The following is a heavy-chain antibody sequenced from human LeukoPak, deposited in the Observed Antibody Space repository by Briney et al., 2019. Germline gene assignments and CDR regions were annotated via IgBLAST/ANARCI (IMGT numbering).Heavy chain of an antibody. D-gene: IGHD6-19*01. V-gene: IGHV4-39*07. J-gene: IGHJ4*02. Sequence: SETLSLTCTVSGGSISSSSYYWGWIRQPPGKGLEWIGSIYYSGSTYYNPSLKSRVTISVDTSKNQFSLKLSSVTAADTAVYYCAKGVAVAVSYFDYWGQGTLVTVSS. CDR3: AKGVAVAVSYFDY. CDR1: GGSISSSSYY. CDR2: IYYSGST.